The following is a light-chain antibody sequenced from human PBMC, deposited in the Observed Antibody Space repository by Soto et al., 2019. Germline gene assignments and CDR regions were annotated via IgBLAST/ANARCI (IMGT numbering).Light chain of an antibody. Sequence: QSALTQPASVSGSPGQSITISCTGTSSEVGYYNLVSWYQHHPGKAPKLIIYEVNKRPSGVSNRFSGSKSGNTASLTISGLQDEDEADYHCCSYAGSSTYVFGTGTKVTVL. V-gene: IGLV2-23*02. CDR2: EVN. CDR1: SSEVGYYNL. CDR3: CSYAGSSTYV. J-gene: IGLJ1*01.